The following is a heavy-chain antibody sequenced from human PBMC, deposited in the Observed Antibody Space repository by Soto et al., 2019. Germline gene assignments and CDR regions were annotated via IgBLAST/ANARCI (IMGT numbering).Heavy chain of an antibody. CDR1: GFTFSNAW. Sequence: EVQLVESGGGLVKPGGSLRLSCAASGFTFSNAWMNWVRQAPGKGLEWVGRIKSKTDGGTTDYAAPVKGRFTISRDDSKNTLYLQMNSLKTEDTAVYYCTTDPTTSHYYYYYGMDFWGQGTTVTVSS. CDR3: TTDPTTSHYYYYYGMDF. J-gene: IGHJ6*02. V-gene: IGHV3-15*07. D-gene: IGHD2-2*01. CDR2: IKSKTDGGTT.